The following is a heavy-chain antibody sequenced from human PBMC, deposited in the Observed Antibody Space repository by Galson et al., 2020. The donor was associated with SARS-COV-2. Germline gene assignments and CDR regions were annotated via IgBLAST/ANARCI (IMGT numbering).Heavy chain of an antibody. CDR1: GFTFDDYA. D-gene: IGHD2-15*01. Sequence: GGSLRLSCAASGFTFDDYAMHWVRQAPGKGLEWVSLISWDGGSTYYADSVKGRFTISRDNSKNSLYLQMNSLRAEDTALYYCAKGSCSGGSCYSPYFDYWGQGTLVTVSS. V-gene: IGHV3-43D*03. J-gene: IGHJ4*02. CDR3: AKGSCSGGSCYSPYFDY. CDR2: ISWDGGST.